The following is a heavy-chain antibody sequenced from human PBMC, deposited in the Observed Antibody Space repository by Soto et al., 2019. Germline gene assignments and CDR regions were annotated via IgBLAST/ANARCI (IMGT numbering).Heavy chain of an antibody. Sequence: SVKVSCKASGGTFSSYTISWVRQAPGQGLEWMGRIIPIFGIANYAQKFQGRVTITADKSTSTAYMELSSLRSEDTAVYYCARDGSDIYVDYWYQGTLVTVSS. V-gene: IGHV1-69*04. CDR2: IIPIFGIA. D-gene: IGHD2-15*01. CDR1: GGTFSSYT. J-gene: IGHJ4*02. CDR3: ARDGSDIYVDY.